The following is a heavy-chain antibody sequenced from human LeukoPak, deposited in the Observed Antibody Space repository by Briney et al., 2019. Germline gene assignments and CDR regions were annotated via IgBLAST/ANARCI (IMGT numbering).Heavy chain of an antibody. CDR3: ARDRGLWFGELLSLYFDY. CDR2: IKQDGSET. V-gene: IGHV3-7*01. CDR1: GFMFSSYW. Sequence: GGSLRLSCAASGFMFSSYWMSWVRQAPGKGLEWVANIKQDGSETYYVDSVKGRFTISRDNAKNSLYLQMNSLRAEDTAVYYCARDRGLWFGELLSLYFDYWGQGTLVTVSS. D-gene: IGHD3-10*01. J-gene: IGHJ4*02.